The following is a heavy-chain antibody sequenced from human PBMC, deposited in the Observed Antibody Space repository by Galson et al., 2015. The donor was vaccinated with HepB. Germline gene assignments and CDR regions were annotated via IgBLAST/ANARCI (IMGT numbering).Heavy chain of an antibody. CDR2: ISSSGSTI. D-gene: IGHD3-22*01. V-gene: IGHV3-48*03. Sequence: SLRLSCAASGFTFSSYEMNWVRQAPGKGLEWVSYISSSGSTIYYADSVKGRFTISRDNAKNSLYLQMNSLRAEDTAVYYCASGAMIVVGMGSYFQHWGQGTLVTVSS. J-gene: IGHJ1*01. CDR3: ASGAMIVVGMGSYFQH. CDR1: GFTFSSYE.